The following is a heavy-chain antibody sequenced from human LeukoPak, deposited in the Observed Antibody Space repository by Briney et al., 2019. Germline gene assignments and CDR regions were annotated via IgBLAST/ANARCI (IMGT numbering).Heavy chain of an antibody. CDR1: GGSFSGYY. CDR3: ARERAMVIFDY. J-gene: IGHJ4*02. CDR2: IYHSGST. V-gene: IGHV4-34*01. Sequence: SETLSLTCAVYGGSFSGYYWSWIRQPPGKGLEWIGEIYHSGSTNYNPSLKSRVTISVDKSKNQFSLKLSSVTAADTAVYYCARERAMVIFDYWGQGTLVTVSS. D-gene: IGHD5-18*01.